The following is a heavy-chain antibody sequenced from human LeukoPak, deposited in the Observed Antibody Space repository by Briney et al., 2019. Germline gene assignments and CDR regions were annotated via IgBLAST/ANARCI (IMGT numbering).Heavy chain of an antibody. D-gene: IGHD2-2*01. J-gene: IGHJ5*02. V-gene: IGHV3-23*01. CDR3: AKDSVVIPAGWFDP. CDR2: ISGSGDST. CDR1: GFTFSSYA. Sequence: GGSLRLSCTASGFTFSSYAMSWVRQAPGKGLEWVSSISGSGDSTYYADSVKGRFTISRDNTKNTLYLQMNSLKAEDTALYYCAKDSVVIPAGWFDPWGQGTLVTVSS.